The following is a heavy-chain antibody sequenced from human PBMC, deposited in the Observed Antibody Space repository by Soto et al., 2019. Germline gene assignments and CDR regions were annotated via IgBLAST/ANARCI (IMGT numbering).Heavy chain of an antibody. J-gene: IGHJ4*02. CDR3: ATDERPTNDY. CDR2: IKSKTNGGTA. V-gene: IGHV3-15*01. D-gene: IGHD2-8*01. CDR1: GITFSNTW. Sequence: LRLSCAAAGITFSNTWMSWVLQAPGKGLEWVGRIKSKTNGGTADYAAPVKGRFTISRDDSKNTLYLQMNSLKTEDTGVYYCATDERPTNDYWGQGTLVTVSS.